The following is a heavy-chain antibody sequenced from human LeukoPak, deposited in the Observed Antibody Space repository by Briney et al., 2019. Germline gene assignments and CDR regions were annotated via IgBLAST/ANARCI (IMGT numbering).Heavy chain of an antibody. V-gene: IGHV1-69*04. Sequence: SVKVSCKASGGTFGSYGVSWVRQAPGQGLEWMRRIIPILGIANNALKFQGRVTLTADKSTGTAYMELSSLRSEDTAVYYCATGYCSTIRCYNDFAYWGQGTLVTVSS. CDR2: IIPILGIA. CDR3: ATGYCSTIRCYNDFAY. D-gene: IGHD2-2*02. CDR1: GGTFGSYG. J-gene: IGHJ4*02.